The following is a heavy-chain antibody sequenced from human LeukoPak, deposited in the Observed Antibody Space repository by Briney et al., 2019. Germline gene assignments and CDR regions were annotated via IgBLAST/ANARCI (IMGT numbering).Heavy chain of an antibody. CDR1: GFTFSSYW. J-gene: IGHJ3*02. CDR3: ARDLASYHDILTGYYATGAFDI. D-gene: IGHD3-9*01. CDR2: IKQDGSEK. Sequence: GGSLRLSCAASGFTFSSYWMSWVRQAPGKGLEWVANIKQDGSEKYYVDSVKGRFTISRDNAKNSLYLQMNSLRAEDTAVYYCARDLASYHDILTGYYATGAFDIWGQGTMVTVSS. V-gene: IGHV3-7*03.